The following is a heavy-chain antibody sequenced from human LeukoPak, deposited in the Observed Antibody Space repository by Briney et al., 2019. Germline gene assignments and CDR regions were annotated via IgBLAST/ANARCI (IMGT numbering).Heavy chain of an antibody. CDR1: GFTFSSYW. Sequence: PGGSLRLSCAASGFTFSSYWMHWVRRAPGKGLEWVSRINSDGSDTSYVDSVKCRFTISRDNAKNTLYLQMNSLRAEDTAVYYCTRGYDSSGYYLRAFDIWGQGTMVTVSS. D-gene: IGHD3-22*01. CDR3: TRGYDSSGYYLRAFDI. J-gene: IGHJ3*02. V-gene: IGHV3-74*01. CDR2: INSDGSDT.